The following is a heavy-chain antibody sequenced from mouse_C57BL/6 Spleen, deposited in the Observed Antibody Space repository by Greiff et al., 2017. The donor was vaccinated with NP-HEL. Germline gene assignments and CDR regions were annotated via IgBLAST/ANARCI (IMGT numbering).Heavy chain of an antibody. CDR2: ISYDGSN. V-gene: IGHV3-6*01. CDR1: GYSITSGYY. J-gene: IGHJ4*01. Sequence: EVKLVESGPGLVKPSQSLSLTCSVTGYSITSGYYWNWIRQFPGNKLEWMGYISYDGSNNYNPSLKNRISITRDTSKNQCFLKLNSVTTEDTATYYCARERITTVVPYAMDYWGQGTSVTVSS. D-gene: IGHD1-1*01. CDR3: ARERITTVVPYAMDY.